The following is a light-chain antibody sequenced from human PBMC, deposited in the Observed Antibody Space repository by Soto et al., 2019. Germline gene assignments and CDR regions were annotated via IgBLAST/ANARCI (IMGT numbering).Light chain of an antibody. Sequence: EIVLTQSPATLSLSPGERATLSCRASQSVSSYLAWYQQKPGQAPRLLIYDASNRATGIPARFRGSGSWTDFTLTISSLEPEDFAVYYCQQRSNWRPYAFGQGTKLEIK. CDR2: DAS. J-gene: IGKJ2*01. CDR1: QSVSSY. V-gene: IGKV3-11*01. CDR3: QQRSNWRPYA.